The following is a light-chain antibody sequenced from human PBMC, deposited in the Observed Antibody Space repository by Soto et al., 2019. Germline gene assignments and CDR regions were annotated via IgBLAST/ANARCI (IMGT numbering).Light chain of an antibody. Sequence: DIQMTQSPSTLSASVGDRVTITCRASQSIDTWLAWHQQKPGQVPKLLISKASRLESGVPSRFSGSGSGTEFTLTISSLQPDDSATYYCQQYNSYRAFGQGTKVEI. V-gene: IGKV1-5*03. CDR1: QSIDTW. CDR2: KAS. CDR3: QQYNSYRA. J-gene: IGKJ1*01.